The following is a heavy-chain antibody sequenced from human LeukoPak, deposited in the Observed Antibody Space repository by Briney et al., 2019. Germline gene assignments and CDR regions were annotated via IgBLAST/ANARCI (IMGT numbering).Heavy chain of an antibody. V-gene: IGHV4-59*01. Sequence: SETLSLTCTVSGGSIGSYYWSWIRQPPGKGLEWIGYIYYSGSTNYNPSLKSRVTISVDTSKNQFSLKLSSVTAADTAVYYCARVGATSLHAFDIWGQGTMVTVSS. CDR2: IYYSGST. CDR3: ARVGATSLHAFDI. CDR1: GGSIGSYY. D-gene: IGHD1-26*01. J-gene: IGHJ3*02.